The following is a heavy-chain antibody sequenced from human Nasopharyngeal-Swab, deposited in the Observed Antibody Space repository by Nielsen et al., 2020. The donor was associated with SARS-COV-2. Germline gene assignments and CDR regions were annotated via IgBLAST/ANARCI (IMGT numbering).Heavy chain of an antibody. V-gene: IGHV4-34*01. J-gene: IGHJ5*02. Sequence: RQAPGKGLEWIGEINHSGSTNHNPSLKSRVTISVDTSKNQFSLKLSSVTAADTAVYYCARCMTGTTGGWFDPWGQGTLVTVSS. CDR3: ARCMTGTTGGWFDP. CDR2: INHSGST. D-gene: IGHD1-7*01.